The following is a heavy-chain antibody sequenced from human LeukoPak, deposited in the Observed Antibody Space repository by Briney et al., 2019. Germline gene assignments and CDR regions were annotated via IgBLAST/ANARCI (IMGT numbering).Heavy chain of an antibody. CDR3: ARSRGGSSYSGSYGY. CDR2: ISSSSSTI. V-gene: IGHV3-48*01. Sequence: GGSLRLSCAASGFTFSSYSMNWVRQAPGKGLEWVSYISSSSSTIYYADSVKGRFTISRDNAKNSLYLQMNSLRAEDTAVYYCARSRGGSSYSGSYGYWGQGTLVTVSS. CDR1: GFTFSSYS. D-gene: IGHD1-26*01. J-gene: IGHJ4*02.